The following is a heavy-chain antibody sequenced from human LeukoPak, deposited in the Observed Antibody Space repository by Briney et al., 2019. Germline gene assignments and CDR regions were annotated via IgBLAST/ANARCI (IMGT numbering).Heavy chain of an antibody. CDR3: ARAPEYGLYYFDY. CDR1: GFTFSSYS. J-gene: IGHJ4*02. CDR2: IRSSSSTI. Sequence: GGSLRLSCAASGFTFSSYSMNWVRQAPGKGLEWVSYIRSSSSTIYYADSVKGRFTISTDNANNSLYLQMNSLRAEDTAVYYCARAPEYGLYYFDYWGQGTLVTVSS. D-gene: IGHD1-14*01. V-gene: IGHV3-48*01.